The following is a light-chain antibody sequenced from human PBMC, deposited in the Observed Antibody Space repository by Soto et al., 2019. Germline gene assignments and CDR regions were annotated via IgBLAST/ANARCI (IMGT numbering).Light chain of an antibody. CDR2: ESH. CDR3: GTWDSGLRGV. J-gene: IGLJ3*02. CDR1: TSNFGNSD. V-gene: IGLV1-51*02. Sequence: QSVLTQPPSVSAAPGQTVTISRSGDTSNFGNSDVSWYQQLPGTAPKLLIYESHKRPRGIPDRFSGSKSGTFATLAITGRQTVDEAVYYCGTWDSGLRGVFGGGTKFAVL.